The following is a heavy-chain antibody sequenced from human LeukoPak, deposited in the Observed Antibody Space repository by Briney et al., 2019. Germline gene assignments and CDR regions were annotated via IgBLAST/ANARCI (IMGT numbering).Heavy chain of an antibody. CDR3: AKVWRGSYYGGGFVLDY. J-gene: IGHJ4*02. V-gene: IGHV3-48*01. CDR1: GFTFTSYG. CDR2: ISNSAI. D-gene: IGHD1-26*01. Sequence: GGSLRLSCATSGFTFTSYGMNWVRQAPGKGLEWVLYISNSAILYADSVKGRFTISRDNARNALYLQMNSLRAEDTAVYYCAKVWRGSYYGGGFVLDYWGQGTLVTVSS.